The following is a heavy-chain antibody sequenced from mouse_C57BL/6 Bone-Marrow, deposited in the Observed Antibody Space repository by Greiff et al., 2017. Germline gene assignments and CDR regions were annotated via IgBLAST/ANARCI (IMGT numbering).Heavy chain of an antibody. CDR2: IDPETGGT. D-gene: IGHD1-1*01. V-gene: IGHV1-15*01. CDR3: TRPNYGSSSWFAY. Sequence: QVQLQQSGAELVRPGASVTLSCKASGYTFTDYEMHWVKQTPVHGLEWIGAIDPETGGTAYNQKFKGKAILTADKSSSTAYMELRSLTSEDSAVYYCTRPNYGSSSWFAYWGQGTLVTVSA. CDR1: GYTFTDYE. J-gene: IGHJ3*01.